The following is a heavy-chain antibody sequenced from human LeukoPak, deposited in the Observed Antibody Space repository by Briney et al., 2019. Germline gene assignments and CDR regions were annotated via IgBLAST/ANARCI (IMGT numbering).Heavy chain of an antibody. CDR2: MSSSSSYI. D-gene: IGHD1-26*01. CDR1: GFTFSSYS. J-gene: IGHJ4*02. V-gene: IGHV3-21*01. Sequence: GGSLRLSCAASGFTFSSYSMNWVRQAPGKGLEWVSSMSSSSSYIYYVDSVKGRFTVSRDNAKNSLYLQMNSLRVEDTAVYYCARDPSLGLFDYWGQGTLVTVSS. CDR3: ARDPSLGLFDY.